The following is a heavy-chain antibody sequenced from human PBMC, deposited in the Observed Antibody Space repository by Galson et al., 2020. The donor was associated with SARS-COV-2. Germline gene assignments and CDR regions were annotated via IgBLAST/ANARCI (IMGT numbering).Heavy chain of an antibody. CDR2: IYYSGST. V-gene: IGHV4-59*08. Sequence: ASETLSLTCTVSGGSINSYYWGWIRQPPGMGLEYIGYIYYSGSTNYNPSLKSRVTISVDTPKNQFSLRLSSVTAADTAVYYCARLPAAAYYFDYWGQGTLVTVSS. CDR1: GGSINSYY. D-gene: IGHD2-2*01. J-gene: IGHJ4*02. CDR3: ARLPAAAYYFDY.